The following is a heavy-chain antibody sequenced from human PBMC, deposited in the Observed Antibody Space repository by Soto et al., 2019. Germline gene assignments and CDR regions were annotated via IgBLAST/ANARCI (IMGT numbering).Heavy chain of an antibody. CDR1: GYSFTSYW. V-gene: IGHV5-10-1*01. Sequence: GESLKISCRVSGYSFTSYWISWVRQMPGKGLEWMGGIDPTDSYANYSPSFQGHVTFSVDRSINTTYLQWSSLKAPDTAVYYCATMHSSHGTNGQIDYWGQGTLVTVSS. D-gene: IGHD3-22*01. CDR3: ATMHSSHGTNGQIDY. J-gene: IGHJ4*02. CDR2: IDPTDSYA.